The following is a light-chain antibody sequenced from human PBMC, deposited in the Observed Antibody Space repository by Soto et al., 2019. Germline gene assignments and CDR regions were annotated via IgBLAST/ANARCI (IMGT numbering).Light chain of an antibody. J-gene: IGKJ1*01. CDR2: GAS. CDR3: QQYNNWPPWT. CDR1: QSVSSN. Sequence: EIVMTQSPATLSVSPGERATLSCRASQSVSSNLAWYQQKPGQATRLLISGASTRATGIPARFSGSGSGTEFTLIISSLQSEDFEVYYCQQYNNWPPWTFGQGTKVDIK. V-gene: IGKV3-15*01.